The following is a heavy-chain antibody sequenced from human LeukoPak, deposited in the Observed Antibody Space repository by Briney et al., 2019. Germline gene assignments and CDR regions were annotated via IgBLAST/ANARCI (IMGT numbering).Heavy chain of an antibody. D-gene: IGHD3-3*01. CDR1: GGSISSGGYY. CDR3: ASGNLGQTYYDFWSGLYYFDY. J-gene: IGHJ4*02. V-gene: IGHV4-31*03. CDR2: IYYSGST. Sequence: SETLSLTCTVSGGSISSGGYYWSWIRQHPGKGLEWIGYIYYSGSTYYNPSLKSRVTISVDTSKNQFSLKLSSVTAADTAVYYCASGNLGQTYYDFWSGLYYFDYWGQGTLVTVSS.